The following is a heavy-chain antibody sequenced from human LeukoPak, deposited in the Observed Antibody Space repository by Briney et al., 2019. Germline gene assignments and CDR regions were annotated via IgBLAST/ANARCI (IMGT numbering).Heavy chain of an antibody. D-gene: IGHD3-10*01. CDR1: GDSVSSNSAA. V-gene: IGHV6-1*01. J-gene: IGHJ4*02. CDR3: ARSRAPPMDTYYFDY. Sequence: SQTLSLTCAISGDSVSSNSAAWNWIRQSPSRGLEWLGRTYYRSKWYNDYAVSVKSRITINPDTSKNQFSLKLSSVTAADTAVYYCARSRAPPMDTYYFDYWGQGTLVTVSS. CDR2: TYYRSKWYN.